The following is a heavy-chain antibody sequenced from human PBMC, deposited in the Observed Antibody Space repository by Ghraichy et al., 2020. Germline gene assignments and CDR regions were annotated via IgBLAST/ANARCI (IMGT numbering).Heavy chain of an antibody. D-gene: IGHD2-15*01. CDR3: AKEDVVAATPDY. Sequence: GESLNISCSASGLIFSSYAMGWVRQAPGKGLEWVSGISGGGDNTYYADSLKGRFTISRDNSKNTLYLQMNSLRVEDTAIYYCAKEDVVAATPDYLGQGTLVTVSS. CDR1: GLIFSSYA. V-gene: IGHV3-23*01. CDR2: ISGGGDNT. J-gene: IGHJ4*02.